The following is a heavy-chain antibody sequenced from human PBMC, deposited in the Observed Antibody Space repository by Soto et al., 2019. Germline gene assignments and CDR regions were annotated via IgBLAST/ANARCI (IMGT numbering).Heavy chain of an antibody. V-gene: IGHV1-69*13. CDR1: GGTFSGYA. J-gene: IGHJ5*02. Sequence: SVKVSCKASGGTFSGYAISWVRQAPGQGLEWMGGIIPTFGTANYAQKFQGRVTITADESTSTAYMELSSLRSEDTAVYYCARIVVPAANNWFDPWGQGTLVTVSS. D-gene: IGHD2-2*01. CDR2: IIPTFGTA. CDR3: ARIVVPAANNWFDP.